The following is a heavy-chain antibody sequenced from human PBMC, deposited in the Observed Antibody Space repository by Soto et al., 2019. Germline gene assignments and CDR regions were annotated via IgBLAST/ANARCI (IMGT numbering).Heavy chain of an antibody. CDR2: LYYTGST. CDR1: GVSISSHY. CDR3: ARGGASSLPFDY. Sequence: SQPLSLTCNVSGVSISSHYWSLIRQPPGKGLEWIGYLYYTGSTWYNPSLKSRVTTSIDTSKNQFSLKLTSVTAADTAVYYCARGGASSLPFDYWGQGALVTVSS. J-gene: IGHJ4*02. D-gene: IGHD6-13*01. V-gene: IGHV4-59*11.